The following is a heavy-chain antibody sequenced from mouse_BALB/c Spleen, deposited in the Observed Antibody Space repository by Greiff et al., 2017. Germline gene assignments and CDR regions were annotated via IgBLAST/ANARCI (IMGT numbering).Heavy chain of an antibody. V-gene: IGHV5-17*02. CDR2: ISSGSSTI. D-gene: IGHD2-10*02. J-gene: IGHJ1*01. CDR3: ARKAKSYGNYWYFDV. CDR1: GFTFSSFG. Sequence: EVQRVESGGGLVQPGGSRKLSCAASGFTFSSFGMHWVRQAPEKGLEWVAYISSGSSTIYYADTVKGRFTISRDNPKNTLFLQMTSLRSEDTAMYYCARKAKSYGNYWYFDVWGAGTTVTVSS.